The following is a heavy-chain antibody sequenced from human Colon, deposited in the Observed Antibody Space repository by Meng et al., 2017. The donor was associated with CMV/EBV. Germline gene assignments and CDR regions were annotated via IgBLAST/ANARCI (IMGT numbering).Heavy chain of an antibody. Sequence: QITLKESGPTLVKPTQTLTLTWTFSGFSLRTPEVGVHWIRQPPGKALEWLALIYWDDDNQFRPSLKNRITTTKDTSKNQVVLTMTNMDPVDTATYYCAHGRGWLTDYWGQGTLVTVSS. CDR3: AHGRGWLTDY. CDR2: IYWDDDN. J-gene: IGHJ4*02. D-gene: IGHD6-19*01. CDR1: GFSLRTPEVG. V-gene: IGHV2-5*02.